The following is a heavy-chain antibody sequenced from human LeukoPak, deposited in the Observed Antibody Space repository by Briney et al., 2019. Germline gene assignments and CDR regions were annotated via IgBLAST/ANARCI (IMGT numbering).Heavy chain of an antibody. D-gene: IGHD2-2*01. CDR1: EGTFSTYT. CDR2: IIPILSII. V-gene: IGHV1-69*02. J-gene: IGHJ3*01. CDR3: ARSGWHCSSTSCYDFDL. Sequence: SVKVSCKASEGTFSTYTISWVRQAPGQGLECMGRIIPILSIIHYAQKFQGRVTITADKSTTTSYMELSSLRSEDTAVYYCARSGWHCSSTSCYDFDLWGQGTLVAVSS.